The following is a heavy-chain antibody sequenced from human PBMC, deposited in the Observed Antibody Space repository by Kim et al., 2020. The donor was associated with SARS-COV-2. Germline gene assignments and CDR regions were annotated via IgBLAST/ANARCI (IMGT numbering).Heavy chain of an antibody. Sequence: SETLSLTCTVSGGSITSRDYYWGWIRQPPGKGLEWIGTIYYTGSTYYNPSLKSRVSISVDTSKNQFSLNLSSVIAADTSMYYCARRRGSGSGCFDIWGQGTMVTVSS. D-gene: IGHD6-25*01. CDR3: ARRRGSGSGCFDI. J-gene: IGHJ3*02. CDR2: IYYTGST. CDR1: GGSITSRDYY. V-gene: IGHV4-39*01.